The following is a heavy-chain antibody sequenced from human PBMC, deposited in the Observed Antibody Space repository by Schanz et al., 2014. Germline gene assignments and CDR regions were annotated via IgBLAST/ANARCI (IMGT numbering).Heavy chain of an antibody. CDR3: ARHGGIPYYPMDV. CDR2: ISYSGST. J-gene: IGHJ6*02. Sequence: QVQLQESGPGLVKPSQTLSLTCTVSGASISSGGYYWDWIRLLPGKGLERIGYISYSGSTSFNPSLKSRLTMSVDTSKNQFSLRLSSVTAADTAVYYCARHGGIPYYPMDVWGQGTTVTVSS. CDR1: GASISSGGYY. D-gene: IGHD3-16*01. V-gene: IGHV4-31*03.